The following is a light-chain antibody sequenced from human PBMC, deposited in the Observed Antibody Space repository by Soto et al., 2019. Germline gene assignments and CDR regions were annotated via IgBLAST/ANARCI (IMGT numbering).Light chain of an antibody. Sequence: QPVLTQPASVSGSPGQSITISCTGTSSDVGGYNYVSWYQQHPGKAPKLMIYEVSNRPSGVSNRFSGSKSGNTASLTISGLQAEDEADYYCSSYTSSNTPVVFGGGTKLTVL. V-gene: IGLV2-14*01. CDR3: SSYTSSNTPVV. CDR2: EVS. J-gene: IGLJ2*01. CDR1: SSDVGGYNY.